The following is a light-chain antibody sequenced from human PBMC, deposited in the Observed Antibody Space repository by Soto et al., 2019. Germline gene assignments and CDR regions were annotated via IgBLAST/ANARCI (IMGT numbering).Light chain of an antibody. CDR3: QQYGSSPT. V-gene: IGKV3-20*01. CDR2: GAS. Sequence: EIVMTQSPVTLCVSPVERSTLSRRASQNISRSLAWYQQKPGQAPRLLIFGASNRANGIPDRFSGSGSGTDFTLTISRLEPEDFAVYYCQQYGSSPTFGQGTKVDIK. CDR1: QNISRS. J-gene: IGKJ1*01.